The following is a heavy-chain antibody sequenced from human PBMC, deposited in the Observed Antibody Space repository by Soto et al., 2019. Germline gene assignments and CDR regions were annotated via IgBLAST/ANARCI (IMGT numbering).Heavy chain of an antibody. Sequence: ASVKVSCKAPGYTFTSYYMNWVRQAPGQGLEWLGIINPSGGYTTYAQRFLGRVTMTSDTSTSTVHMELGSLTSEDTAVYYCARGGGIVVVTAPYDYWGQGTLVTVSS. J-gene: IGHJ4*02. CDR3: ARGGGIVVVTAPYDY. V-gene: IGHV1-46*03. CDR2: INPSGGYT. CDR1: GYTFTSYY. D-gene: IGHD2-21*02.